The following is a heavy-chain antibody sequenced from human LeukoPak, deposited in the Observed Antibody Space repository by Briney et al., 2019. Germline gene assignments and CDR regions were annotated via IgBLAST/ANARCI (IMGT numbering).Heavy chain of an antibody. Sequence: GGSLRLSCAASGFTFSNYNMNRVRQAPGKTMEWVSSITSSGTYIFYADSVRGRFAISRDNAKNSLYLQMNSLRAEDTALYYCARHHMATVTASFDYWGQGTLVTVSS. V-gene: IGHV3-21*04. CDR2: ITSSGTYI. CDR1: GFTFSNYN. CDR3: ARHHMATVTASFDY. J-gene: IGHJ4*02. D-gene: IGHD4-11*01.